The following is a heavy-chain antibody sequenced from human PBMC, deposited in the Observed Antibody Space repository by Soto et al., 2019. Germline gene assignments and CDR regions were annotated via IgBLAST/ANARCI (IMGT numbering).Heavy chain of an antibody. V-gene: IGHV3-53*01. Sequence: GSLRLSCAASGFTVSSNYMSWVRQAPGKGLEWVSVIYSGGSTYYADSVKGRFTISRDNAKNSLYLQMNSLRAEDTAVYYCARDPPPLRWEPTPSRYFQHWGQGTLVTVSS. CDR2: IYSGGST. CDR3: ARDPPPLRWEPTPSRYFQH. D-gene: IGHD1-26*01. J-gene: IGHJ1*01. CDR1: GFTVSSNY.